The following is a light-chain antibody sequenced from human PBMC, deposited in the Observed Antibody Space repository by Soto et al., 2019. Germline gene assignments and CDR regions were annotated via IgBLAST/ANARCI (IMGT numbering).Light chain of an antibody. V-gene: IGLV2-8*01. CDR1: SSDVGGYNY. J-gene: IGLJ1*01. CDR2: EVS. Sequence: QSALTQPPSASGSPGQSVTISCTGTSSDVGGYNYVSWYQQHPGKAPKLMIYEVSKRPSGVPDRFSGSKSGNTASLTVSGXXXXXXXXXXCSSXAGSLYVFGTGTKVXXL. CDR3: SSXAGSLYV.